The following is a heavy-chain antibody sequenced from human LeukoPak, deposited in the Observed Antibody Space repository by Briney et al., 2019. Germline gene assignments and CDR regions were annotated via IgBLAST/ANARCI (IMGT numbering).Heavy chain of an antibody. J-gene: IGHJ4*02. V-gene: IGHV4-30-2*01. CDR3: ARGRGATVYY. D-gene: IGHD4-17*01. CDR2: IYHSGST. CDR1: GGSISSGSCS. Sequence: SETLSLTCAVSGGSISSGSCSWNWIRQPPGKGLEWIGYIYHSGSTYYNPSLKSRVTISVDRSKNQFSLKLSSVTAADTAVYYCARGRGATVYYWGQGTLVTVSS.